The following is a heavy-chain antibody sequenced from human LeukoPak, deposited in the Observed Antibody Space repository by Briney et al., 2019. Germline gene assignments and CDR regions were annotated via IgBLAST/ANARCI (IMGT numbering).Heavy chain of an antibody. V-gene: IGHV3-7*03. CDR2: IKQDGSEK. D-gene: IGHD3-22*01. CDR1: GFTFSSYW. CDR3: ARAAYDSSGYYFDY. J-gene: IGHJ4*02. Sequence: PGGSLRLSCAASGFTFSSYWMTWVRQAPGKGLEWVANIKQDGSEKYYVDSVKGRLTISRDNAKNSLYLQMSTLRAEDTAVYYCARAAYDSSGYYFDYWGQGTLVTVSS.